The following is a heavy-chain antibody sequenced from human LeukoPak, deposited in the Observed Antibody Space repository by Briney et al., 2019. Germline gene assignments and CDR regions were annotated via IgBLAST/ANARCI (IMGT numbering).Heavy chain of an antibody. D-gene: IGHD4-17*01. J-gene: IGHJ4*02. CDR1: GGSISSVGYS. CDR2: IYHSGST. V-gene: IGHV4-30-2*01. Sequence: SQTLSLTCAVSGGSISSVGYSWNWIRQPPGKGREWIGYIYHSGSTYYNPSLKSRVTISVDRSKNHFSQKLSSVTAADTAVYYCAREYSNYGDYGFGGVGYWGQGALVTVSS. CDR3: AREYSNYGDYGFGGVGY.